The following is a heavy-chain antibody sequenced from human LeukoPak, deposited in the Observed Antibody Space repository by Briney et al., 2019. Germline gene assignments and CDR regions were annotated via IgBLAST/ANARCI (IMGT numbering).Heavy chain of an antibody. CDR3: ARDRRGYYDSGSYYPLI. CDR1: GYRFTGYY. Sequence: ASVKVSCKASGYRFTGYYIHWVRQAPGQGLEWMAWINPNSGGTNYAQNFQGRVTVTRDTSVSTAYMEVSRPRSDDTAVYYCARDRRGYYDSGSYYPLIWGQGTLVTVSS. CDR2: INPNSGGT. D-gene: IGHD3-10*01. J-gene: IGHJ4*02. V-gene: IGHV1-2*02.